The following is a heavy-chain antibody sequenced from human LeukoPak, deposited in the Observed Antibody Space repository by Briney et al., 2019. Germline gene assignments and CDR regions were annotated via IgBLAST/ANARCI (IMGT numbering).Heavy chain of an antibody. CDR2: ISSSSGYI. Sequence: PGGSLRLSCVASGFTFSSYSMNWVRQAPGKGLEWVSSISSSSGYIYHADSVKGRFTISRDNAKNSLYLQMNSLRAEDTAVYYCAKGDYIAAAGRPFDYWGQGTLVTVSS. CDR1: GFTFSSYS. V-gene: IGHV3-21*01. J-gene: IGHJ4*02. D-gene: IGHD6-13*01. CDR3: AKGDYIAAAGRPFDY.